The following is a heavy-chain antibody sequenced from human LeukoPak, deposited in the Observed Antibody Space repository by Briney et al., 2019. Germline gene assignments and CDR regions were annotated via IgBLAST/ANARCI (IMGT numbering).Heavy chain of an antibody. J-gene: IGHJ3*02. CDR1: GYSFTGFY. D-gene: IGHD5-12*01. CDR2: INPNSGGT. Sequence: ASVKVSCKASGYSFTGFYMHWVRQAPGQGLEWMGWINPNSGGTNYAQKFQGRVTMTRDTSISTAYMELGGLRSDDTAVYYCAREEYSGHERHAFDIWGQGTMVTVSS. CDR3: AREEYSGHERHAFDI. V-gene: IGHV1-2*02.